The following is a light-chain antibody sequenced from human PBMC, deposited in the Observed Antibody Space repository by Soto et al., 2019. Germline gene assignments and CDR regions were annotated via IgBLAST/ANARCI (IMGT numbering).Light chain of an antibody. CDR2: DAS. V-gene: IGKV1-33*01. CDR1: QDISNY. Sequence: DIQMTQSPSSLSASVGDRVTITCQASQDISNYLNWYQQKPGKAPKLLIYDASNLETGVPSRFSVSGSGTDFTFTISSLQPEDIETYYCQQYDNLPAFGPGTKVDIK. CDR3: QQYDNLPA. J-gene: IGKJ3*01.